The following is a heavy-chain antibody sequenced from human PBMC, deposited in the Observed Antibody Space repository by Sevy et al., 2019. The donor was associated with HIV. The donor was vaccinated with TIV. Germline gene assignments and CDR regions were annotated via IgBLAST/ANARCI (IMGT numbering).Heavy chain of an antibody. D-gene: IGHD2-2*01. CDR2: IKSKTEGGKT. CDR3: TRGYCISTRCHWDDAFHF. CDR1: GFTFSNAW. V-gene: IGHV3-15*01. Sequence: GGSLRLSCAASGFTFSNAWMTWVRQAPGMGLEWVGRIKSKTEGGKTDYAAPVKGRFTISRDDSRNTVYLQMNSLKIEDTGVYYCTRGYCISTRCHWDDAFHFWGQGTMVTVSS. J-gene: IGHJ3*01.